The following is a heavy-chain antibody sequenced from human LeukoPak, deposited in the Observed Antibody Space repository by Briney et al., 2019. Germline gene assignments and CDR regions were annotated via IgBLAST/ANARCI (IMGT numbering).Heavy chain of an antibody. Sequence: SETLSLTCAVYGGSFSGYYWSWIRQPPGKGLEWIGEINHSGSTNYNPSLKSRVTISVDTSKNQFSLKLSSVTAADTAVYYCARAVWWLRHEFFDYWGQGTLVTVPS. CDR3: ARAVWWLRHEFFDY. D-gene: IGHD5-12*01. J-gene: IGHJ4*02. CDR1: GGSFSGYY. CDR2: INHSGST. V-gene: IGHV4-34*01.